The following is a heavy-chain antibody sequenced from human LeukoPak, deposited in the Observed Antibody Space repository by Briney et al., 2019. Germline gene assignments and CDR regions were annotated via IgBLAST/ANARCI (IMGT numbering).Heavy chain of an antibody. CDR3: ARSPRQYYDTRGYVRYFDY. D-gene: IGHD3-22*01. Sequence: SQTLSLTCAVSGGSISSGGFSWSWIRQPPGKDLEWIGYIFHSGNTYYNPSLKSRVTISVDRSKNLFSLKLTSVTAADTAIYFCARSPRQYYDTRGYVRYFDYWGQGTLFTVSS. CDR1: GGSISSGGFS. J-gene: IGHJ4*02. V-gene: IGHV4-30-2*01. CDR2: IFHSGNT.